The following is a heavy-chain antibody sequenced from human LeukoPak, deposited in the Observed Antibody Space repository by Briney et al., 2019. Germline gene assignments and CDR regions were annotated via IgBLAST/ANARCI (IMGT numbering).Heavy chain of an antibody. V-gene: IGHV1-18*01. CDR3: ARAGSGSGWYFDY. J-gene: IGHJ4*02. D-gene: IGHD6-19*01. Sequence: GASVKVSCKASGYGFTSVGITWVRQAPGQGLEWMGWISPYNGNTRYVQKLQGRVTMTTDTSTSTAYMELRSLRFDDTAVYYCARAGSGSGWYFDYWGQGTLVTVSS. CDR2: ISPYNGNT. CDR1: GYGFTSVG.